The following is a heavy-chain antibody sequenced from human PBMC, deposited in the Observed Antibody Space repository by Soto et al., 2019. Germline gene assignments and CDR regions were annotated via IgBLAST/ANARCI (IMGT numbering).Heavy chain of an antibody. J-gene: IGHJ1*01. D-gene: IGHD2-15*01. CDR3: ARGHGEMVVAATIEYFQH. CDR2: MNPNSGNT. CDR1: GYTFTSYD. Sequence: ASVKVSCKASGYTFTSYDINWVRQATGQGLEWMGWMNPNSGNTGYAQKFQGRVTMTRNTSISTAYMELSSLRSEDTAVYYCARGHGEMVVAATIEYFQHWGQGTLVTVSS. V-gene: IGHV1-8*01.